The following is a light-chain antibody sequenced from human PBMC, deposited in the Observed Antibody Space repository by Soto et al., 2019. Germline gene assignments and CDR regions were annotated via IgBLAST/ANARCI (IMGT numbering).Light chain of an antibody. CDR1: STDIGAYNY. V-gene: IGLV2-14*01. CDR3: NSYTTLSNRV. J-gene: IGLJ1*01. Sequence: QSALTQPASVSGSPGQSITISCTGTSTDIGAYNYVSWYQQHPGKAPKLLIYEVTNRPSGVSNRFSGSKSGNTASLTISGRQAEDEANYYCNSYTTLSNRVFGTGTKVTVL. CDR2: EVT.